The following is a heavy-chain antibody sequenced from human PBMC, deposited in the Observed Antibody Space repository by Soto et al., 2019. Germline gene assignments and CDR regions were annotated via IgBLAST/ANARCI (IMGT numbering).Heavy chain of an antibody. CDR3: AREVQPVVRREYDY. CDR2: ISSSGSM. CDR1: AFTFSSCT. V-gene: IGHV3-21*01. D-gene: IGHD1-1*01. J-gene: IGHJ4*02. Sequence: EVQLVESGGGLVKPGGSLRLSCAVSAFTFSSCTMNWVRQAPGKGLEWVSSISSSGSMYYADSVKGRFTISRDNAKNSLYLQMNSLRAEDTAVYYCAREVQPVVRREYDYWGQGTLVTVSS.